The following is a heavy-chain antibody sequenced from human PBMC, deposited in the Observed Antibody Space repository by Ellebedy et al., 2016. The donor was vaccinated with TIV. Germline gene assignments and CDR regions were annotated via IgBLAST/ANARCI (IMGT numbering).Heavy chain of an antibody. Sequence: GESLKISCAASGFTVSSNSMNWVRQAPGKGLEWVSVIYSGGGTSYADSVKGRFTISRDNARNSVYLQMNSLRAEDTAVYYCAGNYGDNEEDYWGQGTLVTVSS. D-gene: IGHD4-17*01. CDR1: GFTVSSNS. CDR2: IYSGGGT. V-gene: IGHV3-66*01. J-gene: IGHJ4*02. CDR3: AGNYGDNEEDY.